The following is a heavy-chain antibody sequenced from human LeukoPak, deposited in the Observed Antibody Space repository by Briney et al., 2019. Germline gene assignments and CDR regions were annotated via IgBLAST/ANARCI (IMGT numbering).Heavy chain of an antibody. D-gene: IGHD3-22*01. V-gene: IGHV4-4*02. CDR2: IYQSGRT. Sequence: KSSETLSLTCAVSGGSISSSNWWSWVRQPPGKGLEWIGEIYQSGRTNYTPSLKSRVTISVDKSKNQLSLKLSSVTAADTAVYYCARDNYDNSGYYFDYWGQGTLVTVSS. J-gene: IGHJ4*02. CDR3: ARDNYDNSGYYFDY. CDR1: GGSISSSNW.